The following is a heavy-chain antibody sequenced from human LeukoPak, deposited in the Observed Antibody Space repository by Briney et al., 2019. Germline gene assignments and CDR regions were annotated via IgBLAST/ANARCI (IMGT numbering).Heavy chain of an antibody. CDR2: ISPNSGGT. CDR1: GYTFTGYY. Sequence: ASVKVSCKASGYTFTGYYMHWVRQAPGQGLEWMGWISPNSGGTNYAQKFQGRVTMTRDTFISTAYMELSRLRSDDTAVYYCARLYPYSSNNNYYYGMDVWGQGTTVTVSS. J-gene: IGHJ6*02. D-gene: IGHD6-13*01. CDR3: ARLYPYSSNNNYYYGMDV. V-gene: IGHV1-2*02.